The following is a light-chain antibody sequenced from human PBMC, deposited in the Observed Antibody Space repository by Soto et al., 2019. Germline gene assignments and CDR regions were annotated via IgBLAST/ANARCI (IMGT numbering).Light chain of an antibody. V-gene: IGKV1-5*01. Sequence: DIQMTQSPSTLSASVGDRVTITCRASQSISSWLALYQPTPGKAPKLLIYDASSLESGVPLRFSGSGSGTEITLTISSLQPDDFATYYCQQFHSYSPGAFGQGTKVDIK. CDR1: QSISSW. J-gene: IGKJ1*01. CDR2: DAS. CDR3: QQFHSYSPGA.